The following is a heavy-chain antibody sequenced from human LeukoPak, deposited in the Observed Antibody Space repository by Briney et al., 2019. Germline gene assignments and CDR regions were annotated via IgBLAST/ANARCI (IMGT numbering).Heavy chain of an antibody. Sequence: GASVKVSCKPSGGTFSSYAISWVRQAPGQGLEWMGGIIPIFGTASYAQKFQGRVTITADDSTSTAYMELSSLRSEDTAVYYCARGLYSGYAGNYGMDVWGQGTTVSVSS. J-gene: IGHJ6*02. CDR2: IIPIFGTA. V-gene: IGHV1-69*13. D-gene: IGHD5-12*01. CDR3: ARGLYSGYAGNYGMDV. CDR1: GGTFSSYA.